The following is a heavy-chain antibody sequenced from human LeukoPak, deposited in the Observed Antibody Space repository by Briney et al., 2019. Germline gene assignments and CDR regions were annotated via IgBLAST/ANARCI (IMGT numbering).Heavy chain of an antibody. CDR1: GLLFEDYG. J-gene: IGHJ6*02. CDR3: AKTGGGHRSYHYYGMDV. CDR2: MSWNSGSI. V-gene: IGHV3-9*01. Sequence: GRSLRLSCGASGLLFEDYGMHWVRQAPGKGLEWVSGMSWNSGSIDYADSVKGRFTISRDNAKNTLYLQMNSLRVEDTALYYCAKTGGGHRSYHYYGMDVWGQGTTVTVS. D-gene: IGHD3-16*02.